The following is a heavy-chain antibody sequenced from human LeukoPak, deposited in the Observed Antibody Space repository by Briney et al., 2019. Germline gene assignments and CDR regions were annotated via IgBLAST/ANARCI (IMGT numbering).Heavy chain of an antibody. V-gene: IGHV3-23*01. Sequence: PGGALRLSCAASGFTFSSYAMSWVRQAPGKGLQWVSSISGGSDYTYHADSVKGRFTISRDNSKNTMYLQMTSLRPDDTAVYYCTKGLYMTTVASLLDPWGQGTLVTVSS. CDR1: GFTFSSYA. D-gene: IGHD4-23*01. CDR3: TKGLYMTTVASLLDP. J-gene: IGHJ5*02. CDR2: ISGGSDYT.